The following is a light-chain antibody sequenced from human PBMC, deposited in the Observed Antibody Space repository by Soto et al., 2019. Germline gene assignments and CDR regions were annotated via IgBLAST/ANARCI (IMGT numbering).Light chain of an antibody. CDR1: SSNIGTNT. V-gene: IGLV1-44*01. Sequence: QSVLTQPPSASGTPGQRVTISCSGSSSNIGTNTVNWYQQLPAMAPNLLIYTNNQRHSGVPARFSGYKSGTSASLALNGLQSEDEAHYHCASWDDGINASVFGGGTKLTVL. CDR2: TNN. CDR3: ASWDDGINASV. J-gene: IGLJ7*01.